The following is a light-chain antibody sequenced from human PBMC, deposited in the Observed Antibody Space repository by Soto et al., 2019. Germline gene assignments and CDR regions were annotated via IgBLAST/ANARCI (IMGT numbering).Light chain of an antibody. J-gene: IGKJ1*01. V-gene: IGKV3-11*01. CDR3: QQRSNRRT. CDR1: QSVSSY. Sequence: EIVLTQSPATLSLSPGERDTISCRASQSVSSYLAWYQQKPGQAPRLLIYDASNRATGIPARFSGSGSGTDFTLTISSLEPEDFAVYYCQQRSNRRTFGQGTKV. CDR2: DAS.